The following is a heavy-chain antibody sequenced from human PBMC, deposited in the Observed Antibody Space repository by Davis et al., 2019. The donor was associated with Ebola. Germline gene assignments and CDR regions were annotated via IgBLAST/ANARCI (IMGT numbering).Heavy chain of an antibody. Sequence: PGGSLRLSCEASGYTFTSYWIAWLRQMLGRGPEWMGSSYPRNSETKYSPSFQGLVTISADKSITTAYLQWSSLKASDTAMYFCARQSTYYYDNDSNPLGHFDIWGRGAQVTVSS. J-gene: IGHJ2*01. CDR1: GYTFTSYW. D-gene: IGHD3-22*01. CDR2: SYPRNSET. CDR3: ARQSTYYYDNDSNPLGHFDI. V-gene: IGHV5-51*01.